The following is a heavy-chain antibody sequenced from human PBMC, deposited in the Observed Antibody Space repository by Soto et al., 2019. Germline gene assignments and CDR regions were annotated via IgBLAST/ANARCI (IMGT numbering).Heavy chain of an antibody. CDR1: GFTFSSYG. J-gene: IGHJ6*02. D-gene: IGHD4-4*01. Sequence: GGSLRLSCAASGFTFSSYGMHWVRQAPGKGLEWVAVIWYDGSNKYYADSVKGRFTISRDNSKNTLYLQMNSLRAEDTAVYYCARDGGIRRYSNYVSSGMDVWGQGTTVTVSS. CDR3: ARDGGIRRYSNYVSSGMDV. V-gene: IGHV3-33*01. CDR2: IWYDGSNK.